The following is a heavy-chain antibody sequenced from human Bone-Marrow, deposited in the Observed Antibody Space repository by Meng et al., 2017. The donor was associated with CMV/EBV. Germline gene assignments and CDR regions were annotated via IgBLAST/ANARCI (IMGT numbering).Heavy chain of an antibody. CDR2: IKQDGSEK. CDR3: ARDGPQYSPTSGWFHP. J-gene: IGHJ5*02. Sequence: GGSLRLSCAASGFTFSSYWMSWVRQAPGKGLEWVANIKQDGSEKHYVDSVEGRFIISRDNAKNSLHLQMNNLRAEDTGVYYCARDGPQYSPTSGWFHPWGQGPLVPVSS. CDR1: GFTFSSYW. V-gene: IGHV3-7*01. D-gene: IGHD2/OR15-2a*01.